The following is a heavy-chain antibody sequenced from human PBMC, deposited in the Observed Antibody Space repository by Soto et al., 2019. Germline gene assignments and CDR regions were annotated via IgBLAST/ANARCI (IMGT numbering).Heavy chain of an antibody. CDR1: GVTFRSYS. CDR3: ATTYCSGGYCFSSEY. J-gene: IGHJ4*02. D-gene: IGHD2-15*01. CDR2: ITSDSSDI. Sequence: GGSLRLSCAASGVTFRSYSMSWVRQAPGKGLEWVASITSDSSDIYYEDSVKGRFTISRDNGENSLYLQMTSLGAEDTGVYYCATTYCSGGYCFSSEYWGQGVLVTVSS. V-gene: IGHV3-21*01.